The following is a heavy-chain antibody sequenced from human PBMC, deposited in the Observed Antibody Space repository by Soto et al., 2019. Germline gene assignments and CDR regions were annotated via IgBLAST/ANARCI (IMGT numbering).Heavy chain of an antibody. CDR2: IKSKTDGGTT. CDR1: GFTFSNAW. CDR3: TTEGTMVRGVIVYYGMDV. Sequence: PGGSLRLSCAASGFTFSNAWMSWVRQAPGKGLEWVGRIKSKTDGGTTDYAAPVKGRFTISRDDSKNTLYLQMNSLKTEDTAVYYCTTEGTMVRGVIVYYGMDVWGQGTTVTVSS. J-gene: IGHJ6*02. V-gene: IGHV3-15*01. D-gene: IGHD3-10*01.